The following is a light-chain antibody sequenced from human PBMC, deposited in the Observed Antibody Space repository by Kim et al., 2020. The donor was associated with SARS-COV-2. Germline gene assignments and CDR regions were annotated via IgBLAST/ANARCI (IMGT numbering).Light chain of an antibody. CDR2: ANS. CDR3: QSYDSSLSGYV. Sequence: QSVLTQPPSVSGAPGQRITISCTGSSSNTGAGYDVNWYQQFPGTAPKLLIYANSNRPSGVPDRFSGSKSGTSASLAITGLEAEDETDYYCQSYDSSLSGYVVGTGTKVTVL. V-gene: IGLV1-40*01. CDR1: SSNTGAGYD. J-gene: IGLJ1*01.